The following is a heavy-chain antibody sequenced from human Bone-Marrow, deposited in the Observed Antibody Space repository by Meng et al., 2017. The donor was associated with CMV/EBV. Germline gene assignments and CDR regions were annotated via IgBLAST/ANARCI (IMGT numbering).Heavy chain of an antibody. J-gene: IGHJ3*02. Sequence: ASVKVSCKASGYYFASYSISWVRQAPGQGLEWMGRSSAYNGDTNYGQKFQGRVTMTTDTSTNTAYMELRSLRSDDTAVYYCARHKTFESVIDLIPDAFAIWGPGQMVT. V-gene: IGHV1-18*01. CDR2: SSAYNGDT. D-gene: IGHD2-21*01. CDR1: GYYFASYS. CDR3: ARHKTFESVIDLIPDAFAI.